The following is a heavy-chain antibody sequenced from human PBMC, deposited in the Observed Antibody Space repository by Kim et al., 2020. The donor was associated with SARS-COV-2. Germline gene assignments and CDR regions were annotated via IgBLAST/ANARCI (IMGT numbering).Heavy chain of an antibody. V-gene: IGHV3-74*03. J-gene: IGHJ4*02. D-gene: IGHD2-15*01. Sequence: GGSLRLSCVASGFTFSQYWMHWVRQAPGKGLMWVARISPDGSSTSYADSVKGRFTISRDNAENTVFLQMNSLRADDTTVYYCVGSTYPFDCWRQGTLVTV. CDR1: GFTFSQYW. CDR2: ISPDGSST. CDR3: VGSTYPFDC.